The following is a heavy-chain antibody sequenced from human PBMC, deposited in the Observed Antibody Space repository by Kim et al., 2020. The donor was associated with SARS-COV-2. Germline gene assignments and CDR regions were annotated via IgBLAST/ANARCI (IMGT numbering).Heavy chain of an antibody. V-gene: IGHV4-59*13. CDR1: GDSISSYY. Sequence: SETLSLTCTVSGDSISSYYWSWIRQPPGKGLEWIGYIYYSGSTNYNPSLKSRVTISVDTSKNQFSLKLSSVTAADTAGCYCARDRVVGGMDVWGQGTTVTVSS. J-gene: IGHJ6*02. CDR2: IYYSGST. CDR3: ARDRVVGGMDV. D-gene: IGHD1-26*01.